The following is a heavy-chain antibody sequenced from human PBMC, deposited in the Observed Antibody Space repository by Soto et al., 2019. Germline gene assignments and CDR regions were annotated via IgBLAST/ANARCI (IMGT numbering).Heavy chain of an antibody. CDR2: ISYDGSNK. V-gene: IGHV3-30-3*01. CDR3: ARDGAGWIAVAATRSGFRY. J-gene: IGHJ4*02. CDR1: GFTFSSYA. D-gene: IGHD6-19*01. Sequence: QVQLVESGGGVVQPGRSLRLSCEASGFTFSSYAMHWVRQAPGKGLEWVAVISYDGSNKYYADSVKGRFTISRDNSKNTLYLQMNSLRAEDTAMYYCARDGAGWIAVAATRSGFRYWGQGTLVTVSS.